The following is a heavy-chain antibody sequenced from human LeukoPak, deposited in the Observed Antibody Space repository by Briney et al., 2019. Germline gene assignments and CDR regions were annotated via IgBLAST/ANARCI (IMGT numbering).Heavy chain of an antibody. CDR1: GGTFSSYL. Sequence: GASVKVSRKASGGTFSSYLISWVRQAPGQGLEWMGGIIPIFGTANYAQKSQGRVTITTDESTSTAYMELSSLRSEDTAVYYCARDGAAVAGKRGFQHWGQGTLVTVSS. D-gene: IGHD6-19*01. V-gene: IGHV1-69*05. J-gene: IGHJ1*01. CDR2: IIPIFGTA. CDR3: ARDGAAVAGKRGFQH.